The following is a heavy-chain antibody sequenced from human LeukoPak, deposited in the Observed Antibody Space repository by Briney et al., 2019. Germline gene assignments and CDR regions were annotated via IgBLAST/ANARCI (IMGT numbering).Heavy chain of an antibody. V-gene: IGHV3-7*01. CDR2: IKQDGSEK. CDR3: ARFCPTTSTSCPLWFDP. D-gene: IGHD2-2*01. Sequence: PGGSLRLSCAASGFTFSSYWMSWVRQAPGKGLEWVANIKQDGSEKYYVDSVKGRFTISRDNAKNSLYLQMNSLRAEDTAVYYCARFCPTTSTSCPLWFDPWGQGTLVTVSS. J-gene: IGHJ5*02. CDR1: GFTFSSYW.